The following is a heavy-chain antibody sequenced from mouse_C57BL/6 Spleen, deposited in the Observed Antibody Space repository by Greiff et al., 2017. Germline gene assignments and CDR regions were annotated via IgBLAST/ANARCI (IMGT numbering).Heavy chain of an antibody. Sequence: VQLQQSGPELVKPGASVKISCKASGYSFTDYNMNWVKQSHGKGLEWIGVIYPNYGTTSYNQKFKGKATLTVDQASSTAYMQLNSLTSEDSAVYYCADGSSGYGMDYWGQGTSVTVSS. CDR3: ADGSSGYGMDY. J-gene: IGHJ4*01. V-gene: IGHV1-39*01. D-gene: IGHD3-2*02. CDR1: GYSFTDYN. CDR2: IYPNYGTT.